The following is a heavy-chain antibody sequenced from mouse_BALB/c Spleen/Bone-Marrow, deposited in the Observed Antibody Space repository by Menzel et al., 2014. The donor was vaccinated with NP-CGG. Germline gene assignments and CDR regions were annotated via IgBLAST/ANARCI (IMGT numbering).Heavy chain of an antibody. CDR1: GYTFSSDY. V-gene: IGHV1S81*02. D-gene: IGHD2-12*01. Sequence: VQGVESGAELVKPGASVKLSCKASGYTFSSDYMYWVKQRPGQGLEWIGEINPSNGGTNFNEKLKSKATLTVGKSSSTAYMQLSSLTSEDSAVYYCTRSRRAMDYWGQGTSVTVSS. J-gene: IGHJ4*01. CDR3: TRSRRAMDY. CDR2: INPSNGGT.